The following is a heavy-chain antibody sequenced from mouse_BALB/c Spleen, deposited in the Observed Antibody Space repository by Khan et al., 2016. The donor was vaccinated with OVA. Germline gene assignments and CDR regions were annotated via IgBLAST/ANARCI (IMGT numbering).Heavy chain of an antibody. J-gene: IGHJ3*01. V-gene: IGHV1S136*01. CDR2: IYPFNDDT. D-gene: IGHD1-1*01. CDR3: ATVGTCNVSFDY. CDR1: GYTFTSYF. Sequence: VQLQQSGPELVKPGASVKMSCKASGYTFTSYFMHWVKQKPGLGLEWIGYIYPFNDDTKYNEKFKGKATLTSDKSSSTVYMELSSLPSEDSAVYYCATVGTCNVSFDYWGQGTLVTVSA.